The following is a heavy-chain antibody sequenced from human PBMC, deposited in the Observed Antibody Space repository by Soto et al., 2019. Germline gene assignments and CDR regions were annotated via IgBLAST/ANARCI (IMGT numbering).Heavy chain of an antibody. V-gene: IGHV3-23*01. D-gene: IGHD6-6*01. CDR3: AKLVRY. Sequence: EVQLLESGGGLVQPGGSLRLSCVASGLTFSSSSMSWVRQAPGKGLEWVSVSTCGGSTFYADSVKGRFTISRDNSKNTLYLQMNSLRAEDAAVYFCAKLVRYWGQGTLVTVSS. CDR1: GLTFSSSS. CDR2: STCGGST. J-gene: IGHJ4*02.